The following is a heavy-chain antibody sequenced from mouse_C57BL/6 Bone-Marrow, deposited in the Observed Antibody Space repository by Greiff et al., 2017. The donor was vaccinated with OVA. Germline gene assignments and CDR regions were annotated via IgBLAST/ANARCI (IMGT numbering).Heavy chain of an antibody. J-gene: IGHJ2*01. CDR2: IDPSDSYT. CDR3: ARYYSNYFDD. D-gene: IGHD2-5*01. V-gene: IGHV1-69*01. CDR1: GYTFTSYW. Sequence: QVQLQQPGAELVMPGASVKLSCKASGYTFTSYWMHWVKQRPGQGLEWIGEIDPSDSYTNYNQKFKGKSTLTVDKSSSTAYMQLSSLTSEDAAVYYCARYYSNYFDDWGQGTTLTVSS.